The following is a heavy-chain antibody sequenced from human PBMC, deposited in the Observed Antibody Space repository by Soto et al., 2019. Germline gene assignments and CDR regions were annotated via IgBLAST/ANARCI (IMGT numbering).Heavy chain of an antibody. CDR1: GGSVSTDGYY. V-gene: IGHV4-31*03. CDR3: ARGARQYFQH. Sequence: TLSLAFSVSGGSVSTDGYYWSWIRQHPETGLEWIGYIYYSGTTYYNPSLRGRVIISLDTSKNQFSLKLSSVTAADTAVYYCARGARQYFQHWGQGTLVTVSS. CDR2: IYYSGTT. J-gene: IGHJ1*01.